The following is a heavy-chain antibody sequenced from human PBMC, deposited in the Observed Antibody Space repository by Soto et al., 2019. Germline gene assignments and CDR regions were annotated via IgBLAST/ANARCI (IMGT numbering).Heavy chain of an antibody. V-gene: IGHV4-34*01. D-gene: IGHD1-1*01. CDR1: GGSFSDYY. Sequence: QVRLQQWGAGLLKPSEALPLTSAVYGGSFSDYYWSWIRQPPGKGLEWIGEINHSGSTNYNPSLKSRVTLSVDTSKNQFSLKLNSVTAADTAVYYCAREVPSRYFDLWGRGTPVTVSS. CDR3: AREVPSRYFDL. CDR2: INHSGST. J-gene: IGHJ2*01.